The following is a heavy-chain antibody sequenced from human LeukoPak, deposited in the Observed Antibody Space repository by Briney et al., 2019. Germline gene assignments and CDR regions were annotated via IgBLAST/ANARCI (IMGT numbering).Heavy chain of an antibody. D-gene: IGHD6-6*01. CDR1: GFTFDDYG. CDR3: ARDPSLTAARRWFDY. CDR2: INWNGGST. J-gene: IGHJ4*02. V-gene: IGHV3-20*04. Sequence: GGSLRLSCAASGFTFDDYGMSWVRQAPGKGLEWVSGINWNGGSTGYADSVKGRFTISRDNAKNSPYLQMNSLRAEDTALYYCARDPSLTAARRWFDYWGQGTLVTVSS.